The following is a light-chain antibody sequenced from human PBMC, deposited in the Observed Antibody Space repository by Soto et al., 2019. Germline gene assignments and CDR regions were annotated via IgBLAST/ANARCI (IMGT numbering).Light chain of an antibody. J-gene: IGKJ4*01. CDR3: LHYDTYPVV. Sequence: DIQLTQSPSSLSASVGDRVTITCRASQGIKNYLAWYQQKPGKAPNSLIYATSILQSVVPWRFGVAGSGTQSTLTISSLQPEYIATYYGLHYDTYPVVFGGGTNVEI. CDR1: QGIKNY. V-gene: IGKV1-16*01. CDR2: ATS.